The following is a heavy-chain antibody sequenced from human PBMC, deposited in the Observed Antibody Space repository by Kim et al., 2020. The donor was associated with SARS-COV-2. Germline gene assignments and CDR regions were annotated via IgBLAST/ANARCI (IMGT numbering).Heavy chain of an antibody. V-gene: IGHV4-34*01. CDR3: ARVGLRFVEWGLRSGGWFGP. D-gene: IGHD3-3*01. CDR1: GGSFSGYY. J-gene: IGHJ5*02. CDR2: INHSGST. Sequence: SETLSLTCAVYGGSFSGYYWSWIRQPPGKGLEWIGEINHSGSTNYNPSLKSRVTISVDTSKNQFSLKLSSVTAADTAVYYCARVGLRFVEWGLRSGGWFGPWGQRALVTVSS.